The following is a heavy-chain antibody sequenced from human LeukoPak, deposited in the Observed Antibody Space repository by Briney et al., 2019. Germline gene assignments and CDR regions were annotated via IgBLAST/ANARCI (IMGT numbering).Heavy chain of an antibody. J-gene: IGHJ6*02. CDR2: ISSSSSTI. Sequence: GGSLRLSCAASGFTFSSYSMNWVRQAPGKGLEWVSYISSSSSTIYYADSVKGRFTISRDNAKNSLYLQMNSLRAEDTAVYYCARDLYDSSGYYFSPGYYYYGMDVWGQGTTVTVSS. CDR3: ARDLYDSSGYYFSPGYYYYGMDV. V-gene: IGHV3-48*01. CDR1: GFTFSSYS. D-gene: IGHD3-22*01.